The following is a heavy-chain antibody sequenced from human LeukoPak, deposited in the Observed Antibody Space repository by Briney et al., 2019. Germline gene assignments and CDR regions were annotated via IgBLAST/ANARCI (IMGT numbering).Heavy chain of an antibody. CDR3: ARDLDYGDPSDY. CDR2: ISSSSSYI. V-gene: IGHV3-21*01. D-gene: IGHD4-17*01. CDR1: GFTFSSYS. J-gene: IGHJ4*02. Sequence: GGSLRLSCAASGFTFSSYSMNWVRQAPGKGLEWVSSISSSSSYIYYADSVKGRFTISRDNAKNSLYLQMNSLRAEDTAVYYCARDLDYGDPSDYWSQGTLVTVSS.